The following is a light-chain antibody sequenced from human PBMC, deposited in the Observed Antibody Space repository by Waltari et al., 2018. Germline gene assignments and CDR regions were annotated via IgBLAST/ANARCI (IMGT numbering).Light chain of an antibody. Sequence: QSVLTQPPSVSAAPGQKVTISCSGSTSNIGNNYVSWYQQLPGAAPKVFIYETEKRASGIPDRFSVSKCGTSVSLGITGLQTGDEAAYYCGTWDNNLSALVFGTGTKLTVL. V-gene: IGLV1-51*02. CDR2: ETE. CDR3: GTWDNNLSALV. J-gene: IGLJ2*01. CDR1: TSNIGNNY.